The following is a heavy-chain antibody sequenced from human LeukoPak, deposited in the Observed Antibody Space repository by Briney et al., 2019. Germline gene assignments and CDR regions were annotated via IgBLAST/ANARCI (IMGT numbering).Heavy chain of an antibody. V-gene: IGHV4-4*07. CDR3: ARVLRLGINYYFDY. CDR2: IYTSGST. CDR1: GGSISSYY. J-gene: IGHJ4*02. Sequence: SETLSLTCTVSGGSISSYYWSWIRQPAGKGLEWIGRIYTSGSTNYNPSLKSRVTMSVDTSKNQFSLKLSSVTAADTAVYHCARVLRLGINYYFDYWGQGTLVAVSS. D-gene: IGHD3-3*01.